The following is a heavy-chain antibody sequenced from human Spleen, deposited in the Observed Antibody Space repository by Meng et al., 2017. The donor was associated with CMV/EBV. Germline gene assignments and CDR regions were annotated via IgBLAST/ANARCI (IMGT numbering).Heavy chain of an antibody. Sequence: SGFTFSSSWMHWVCQAPEKGLEWVADIKCDGSEKYYVESVKGRLTISRDNAKNSLYLQVNSLRAEDMTVYYCRIGYCSSTSCYRPFYWGQGTLVTVSS. CDR2: IKCDGSEK. CDR1: GFTFSSSW. CDR3: RIGYCSSTSCYRPFY. V-gene: IGHV3-52*01. D-gene: IGHD2-2*01. J-gene: IGHJ4*02.